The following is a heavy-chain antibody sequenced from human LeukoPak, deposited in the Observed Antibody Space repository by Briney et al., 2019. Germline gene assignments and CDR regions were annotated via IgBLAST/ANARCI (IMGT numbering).Heavy chain of an antibody. CDR3: ARALGGAKSDAFDI. D-gene: IGHD3-16*01. Sequence: GGSLRLPCAASGFTVISNYMSWVRQAPGKGLEWVSSISSSSSYIYYADSVTGRFTISRDNAKNSLYLQMNSLRAEDTAVYYCARALGGAKSDAFDIWGQGTMVTVSS. CDR2: ISSSSSYI. V-gene: IGHV3-21*01. CDR1: GFTVISNY. J-gene: IGHJ3*02.